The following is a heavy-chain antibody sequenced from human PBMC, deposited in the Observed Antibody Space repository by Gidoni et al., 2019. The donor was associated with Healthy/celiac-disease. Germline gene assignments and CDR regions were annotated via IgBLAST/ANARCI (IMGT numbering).Heavy chain of an antibody. CDR2: ISYDGSNK. CDR1: GFSFSSYA. J-gene: IGHJ5*02. D-gene: IGHD3-10*01. Sequence: QVQLVESGGGVVQPGRSLRLSCAASGFSFSSYAMHWVRQAPGKGLEWVAVISYDGSNKYYADSVKGRFTISRENSKNTLYLQMNSLRAEDTAVYYCARGDASGSGSYYEGWFDPWGQGTLVTVSS. CDR3: ARGDASGSGSYYEGWFDP. V-gene: IGHV3-30-3*01.